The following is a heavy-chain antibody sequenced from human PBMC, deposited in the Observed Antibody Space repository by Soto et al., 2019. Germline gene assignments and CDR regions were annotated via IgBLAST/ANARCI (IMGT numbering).Heavy chain of an antibody. J-gene: IGHJ4*02. Sequence: GGSLRLSCAASGFTFSSYAMHWVRQAPGKGLEYVSAISSNGGSTYYANSVKGRFTISRDNSKNTLCLQMGSLRAEDMAVYYCARGSKGPFDYWGQGTLVTVSS. CDR1: GFTFSSYA. V-gene: IGHV3-64*01. CDR2: ISSNGGST. CDR3: ARGSKGPFDY.